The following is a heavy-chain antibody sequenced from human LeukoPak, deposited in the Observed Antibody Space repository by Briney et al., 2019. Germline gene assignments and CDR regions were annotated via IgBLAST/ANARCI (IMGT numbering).Heavy chain of an antibody. D-gene: IGHD6-6*01. Sequence: GGSLRLSCAASGFTFSDYWMLWVRQAPGKGLVWVSRIDGDGSGTTYADSVKGRFTISRDNAKNTLYLQMSSLRGEDTAVYYCARAAYRSSPDYWGQGTPVTVSS. V-gene: IGHV3-74*01. CDR2: IDGDGSGT. CDR1: GFTFSDYW. CDR3: ARAAYRSSPDY. J-gene: IGHJ4*02.